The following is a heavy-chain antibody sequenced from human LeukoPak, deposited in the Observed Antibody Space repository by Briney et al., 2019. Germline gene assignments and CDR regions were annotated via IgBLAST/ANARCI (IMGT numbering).Heavy chain of an antibody. D-gene: IGHD3-22*01. V-gene: IGHV4-39*07. Sequence: SETLSLTCTVSGGSISSSSYYWGWIRQPPGKGLEWIGSIYYSGSTYYNPPLKSRVTISVDTSKNQFSLKLSSVTAADTAVYYCARDYYDSSGFHFDYWGQGTLVTVSS. CDR1: GGSISSSSYY. J-gene: IGHJ4*02. CDR3: ARDYYDSSGFHFDY. CDR2: IYYSGST.